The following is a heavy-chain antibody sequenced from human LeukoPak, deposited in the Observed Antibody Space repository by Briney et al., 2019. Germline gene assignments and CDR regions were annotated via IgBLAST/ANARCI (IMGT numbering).Heavy chain of an antibody. V-gene: IGHV4-30-4*08. CDR2: IYYSGST. Sequence: PSETLSLTCTVSGGSISSGDYYWSWIRQPPGKVLEWIGYIYYSGSTYYNPSLTSRETMSVDTSRNDFSLKLSSVTAADTPVYYCARGVVPYYYYYYMDVWGKGTTVTVSS. CDR3: ARGVVPYYYYYYMDV. CDR1: GGSISSGDYY. D-gene: IGHD2-15*01. J-gene: IGHJ6*03.